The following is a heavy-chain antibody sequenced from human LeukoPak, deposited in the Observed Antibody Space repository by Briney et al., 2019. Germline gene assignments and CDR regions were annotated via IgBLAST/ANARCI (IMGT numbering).Heavy chain of an antibody. CDR2: ISAYNGNT. CDR3: ARGVYDSSGYLSQGYYYYMDV. CDR1: GYTFTSYG. J-gene: IGHJ6*03. V-gene: IGHV1-18*01. D-gene: IGHD3-22*01. Sequence: ASVKVSCKASGYTFTSYGISWVRQAPGQGLEWMGWISAYNGNTNYAQKLQGRVTMTTDTSTSTAYMELRSLRSDDTAVYYCARGVYDSSGYLSQGYYYYMDVWGKGTTVTISS.